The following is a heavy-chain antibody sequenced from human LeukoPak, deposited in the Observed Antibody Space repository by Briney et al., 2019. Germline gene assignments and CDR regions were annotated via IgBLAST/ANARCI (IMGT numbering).Heavy chain of an antibody. CDR3: ARTLMEQVVRGGFDY. CDR1: GFTFSSYA. CDR2: ISYDGSNT. Sequence: GGSLRLSCAASGFTFSSYAMNWVRQAPGKGLEWVAVISYDGSNTYYADSVKGRFTISRDNSKNTLYLQMNSLRAGDTAVYYCARTLMEQVVRGGFDYWGQGTQVTVSS. V-gene: IGHV3-30*03. D-gene: IGHD3-10*01. J-gene: IGHJ4*02.